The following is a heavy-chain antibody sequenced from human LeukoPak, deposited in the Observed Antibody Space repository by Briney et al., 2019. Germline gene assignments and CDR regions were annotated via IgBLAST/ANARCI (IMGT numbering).Heavy chain of an antibody. CDR1: GYPLTNHY. CDR3: ARGPAAVHP. Sequence: PSETLSLTCAVYGYPLTNHYWIWIRQPPGEGLEWIGEILHTGSTNYNPSLKSRVTISVDTSKNHFFLNLTSVTAADTAVYYCARGPAAVHPWGQGTLVTVSS. V-gene: IGHV4-34*12. D-gene: IGHD6-13*01. J-gene: IGHJ5*02. CDR2: ILHTGST.